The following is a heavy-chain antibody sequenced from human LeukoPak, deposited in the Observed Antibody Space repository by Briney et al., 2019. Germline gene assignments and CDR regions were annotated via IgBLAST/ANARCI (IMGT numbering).Heavy chain of an antibody. CDR1: GFTFSNCG. V-gene: IGHV3-30*18. CDR3: AKAAYDFWSGYSSGSMDV. J-gene: IGHJ6*02. D-gene: IGHD3-3*01. CDR2: ISFDGGNK. Sequence: GVLRLSCAASGFTFSNCGMHWVRQAPGKGLEWVAFISFDGGNKYYADSVKGRFTISRDNSKNTMYLQMNSVRGEDTAVYYCAKAAYDFWSGYSSGSMDVWGQGTTVTVSS.